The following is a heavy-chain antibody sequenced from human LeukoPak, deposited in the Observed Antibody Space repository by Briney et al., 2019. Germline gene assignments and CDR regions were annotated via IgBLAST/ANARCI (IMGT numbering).Heavy chain of an antibody. CDR2: IKSKTDGGTT. J-gene: IGHJ4*02. V-gene: IGHV3-15*07. CDR3: AKDLRRWEDTAMDKFDY. D-gene: IGHD5-18*01. CDR1: GFTFSNAW. Sequence: GGSLRLSCAASGFTFSNAWMNWVRQAPGKGLEWVGRIKSKTDGGTTDYAAPVKGRFTISRDDSKNTLYLQMNSLKTEDTAVYYCAKDLRRWEDTAMDKFDYWGQGTLVTVSS.